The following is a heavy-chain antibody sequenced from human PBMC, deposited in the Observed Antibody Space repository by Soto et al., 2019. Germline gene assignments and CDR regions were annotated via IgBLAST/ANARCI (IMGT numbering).Heavy chain of an antibody. CDR1: GGSINPYY. V-gene: IGHV4-59*01. Sequence: QVQLQESGPGLVKPSETLSLTCTVSGGSINPYYWSWIRQPPGKGLEWIGSIYYRGSANNNPSLKRLLTISVHTSKNQFSLKLSSVTAADTAIYYCVRANYFDFWGQGTLVTVSS. J-gene: IGHJ4*02. CDR3: VRANYFDF. CDR2: IYYRGSA.